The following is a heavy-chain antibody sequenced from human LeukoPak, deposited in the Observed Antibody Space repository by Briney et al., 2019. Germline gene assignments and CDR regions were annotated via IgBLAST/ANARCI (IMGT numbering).Heavy chain of an antibody. CDR1: GFTFDDYA. CDR3: ANSRQFGPSGDS. D-gene: IGHD3-10*01. J-gene: IGHJ4*02. Sequence: QPGGSLRLSCAASGFTFDDYAMHWVRQAPGKGLEWVSGISYNSGAVAYADSVKGRFTISRDNGRTSLYMDMNSLRPEDTAFYFCANSRQFGPSGDSWGRGTLVIVSS. CDR2: ISYNSGAV. V-gene: IGHV3-9*01.